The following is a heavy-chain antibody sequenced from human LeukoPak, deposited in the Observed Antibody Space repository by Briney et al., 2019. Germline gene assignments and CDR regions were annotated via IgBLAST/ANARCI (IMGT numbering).Heavy chain of an antibody. CDR2: ISGSGGST. V-gene: IGHV3-23*01. J-gene: IGHJ4*02. CDR3: AKGSGDGGNPN. CDR1: GFTFSSYA. D-gene: IGHD4-23*01. Sequence: GGSLRLSCAASGFTFSSYAMSWVRQAPGKGLEWVSAISGSGGSTYYADSMKGRFTISRDNSKNTLYLQMNSLRAEDTAVYYCAKGSGDGGNPNWGQGTLVTVSS.